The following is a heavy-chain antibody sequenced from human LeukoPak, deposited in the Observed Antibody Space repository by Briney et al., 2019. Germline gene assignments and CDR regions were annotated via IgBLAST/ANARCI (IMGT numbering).Heavy chain of an antibody. J-gene: IGHJ4*02. CDR1: GGSISSSSYY. Sequence: PSETLSLTCTVSGGSISSSSYYWGWIRQPPGKGLEWIGSIYYSGSTYYNPSLKSRVTISVDTSKNQFSLKLSSVTAADTAVYYCVRRIRTEDYWGQGTLVTVSS. V-gene: IGHV4-39*01. CDR3: VRRIRTEDY. D-gene: IGHD2/OR15-2a*01. CDR2: IYYSGST.